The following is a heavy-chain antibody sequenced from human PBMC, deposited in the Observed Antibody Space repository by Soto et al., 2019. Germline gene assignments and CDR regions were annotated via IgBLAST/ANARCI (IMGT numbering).Heavy chain of an antibody. CDR3: AREGAGLLWFGELLANDAFDI. CDR2: ISSSSSYI. V-gene: IGHV3-21*01. J-gene: IGHJ3*02. Sequence: GGSLRLSCAASGFTFSSYSMNWVRQAPGKGLEWVSSISSSSSYIYYADSVKGRFTISRDNAKNSLYLKMNSLRAEDTAVYYCAREGAGLLWFGELLANDAFDIWGQGTMVTVSS. D-gene: IGHD3-10*01. CDR1: GFTFSSYS.